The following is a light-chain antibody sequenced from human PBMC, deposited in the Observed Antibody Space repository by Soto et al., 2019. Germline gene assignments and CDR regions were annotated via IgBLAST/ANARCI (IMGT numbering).Light chain of an antibody. V-gene: IGKV3-20*01. Sequence: EIVLTHSPGTLSLSPWERATLSCRASQSVSSSYLAWYQQKPGQAPRLLIYGASSRATGIPDRFSGSGSGTDFTLTISRLEPEDFAVYYCQQPQTFGQGTEVDIK. CDR2: GAS. CDR1: QSVSSSY. CDR3: QQPQT. J-gene: IGKJ1*01.